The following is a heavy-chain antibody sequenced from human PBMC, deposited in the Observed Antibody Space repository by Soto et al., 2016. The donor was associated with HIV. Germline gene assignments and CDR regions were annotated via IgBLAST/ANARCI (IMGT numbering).Heavy chain of an antibody. CDR3: ARSSEGFDT. J-gene: IGHJ3*02. D-gene: IGHD3-10*01. CDR1: GYTFTDYY. Sequence: QVQLVQSGPEVRKPGASVKVSCKTSGYTFTDYYIHWVRQAPGRGPEWMGYINPHTGDTKYPQNFQGRVMLTRDTSINTVYLELKSLKSDDTAVYYCARSSEGFDTWGQGTMVIVSS. V-gene: IGHV1-2*02. CDR2: INPHTGDT.